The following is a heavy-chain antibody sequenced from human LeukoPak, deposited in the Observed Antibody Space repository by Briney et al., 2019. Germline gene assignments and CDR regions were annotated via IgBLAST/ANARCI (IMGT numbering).Heavy chain of an antibody. V-gene: IGHV1-2*02. CDR2: INPNSGGT. D-gene: IGHD4-17*01. J-gene: IGHJ4*02. Sequence: ASVKVSCKASGYTFTGYYMHWVRQAPGQGLEGMGWINPNSGGTNYAQTFQGRVTMTRDTSISTAYMELSRLRSDDTAVYYCATAGKGDYDLFLNYWGQGTLVTVSS. CDR3: ATAGKGDYDLFLNY. CDR1: GYTFTGYY.